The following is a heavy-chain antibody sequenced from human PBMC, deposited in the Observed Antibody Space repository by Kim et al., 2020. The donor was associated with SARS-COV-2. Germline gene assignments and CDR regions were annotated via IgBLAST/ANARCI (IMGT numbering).Heavy chain of an antibody. CDR2: T. D-gene: IGHD3-10*02. Sequence: TNYTQSLKSRVTISVDPSKTQFSLKLISVTAADTAVYYCARAKDNVWFDPWGQGTLVTVSS. J-gene: IGHJ5*02. CDR3: ARAKDNVWFDP. V-gene: IGHV4-34*01.